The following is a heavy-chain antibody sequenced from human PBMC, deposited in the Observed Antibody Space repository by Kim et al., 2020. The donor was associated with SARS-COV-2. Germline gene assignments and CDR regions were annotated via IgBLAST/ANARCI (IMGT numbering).Heavy chain of an antibody. CDR2: ISYDGSNK. V-gene: IGHV3-30*18. J-gene: IGHJ3*02. Sequence: GGSLRLSCAASGFTFSSYGMHWVRQAPGKGLEWVAVISYDGSNKYYADSVKGRFTISRDNSKNTLYLQMNSLRAEDTAVYYCAKDNISSWYWSAFDIWGQGTMVTVSS. D-gene: IGHD6-13*01. CDR3: AKDNISSWYWSAFDI. CDR1: GFTFSSYG.